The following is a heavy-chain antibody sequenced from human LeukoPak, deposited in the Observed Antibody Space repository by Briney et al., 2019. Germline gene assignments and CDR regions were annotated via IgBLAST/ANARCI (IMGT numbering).Heavy chain of an antibody. CDR1: GFTFSSYE. Sequence: PGGSLRLSCAASGFTFSSYEMNWVRQAPGKGLEWVSYISSSGSTIYYADSVKGRFTISRDNSKNTLYLQMNSLRAEDTAVYYCARGAWRWEMATTQFDYWGQGTLVTVSS. J-gene: IGHJ4*02. D-gene: IGHD5-24*01. CDR3: ARGAWRWEMATTQFDY. CDR2: ISSSGSTI. V-gene: IGHV3-48*03.